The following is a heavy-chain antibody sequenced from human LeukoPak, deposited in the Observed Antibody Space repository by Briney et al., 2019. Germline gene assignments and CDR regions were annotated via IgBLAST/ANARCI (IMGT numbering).Heavy chain of an antibody. CDR2: IYPGDSDT. CDR1: GYSFTNYW. Sequence: LGESLKISCKASGYSFTNYWIGWVRQMPGKGLEWMGIIYPGDSDTRYSPSFQGQVTISADKSIGTAYLQWSSLKASDTAMYYCARPWGYSSTWYFDYWGQGTLVTVSS. J-gene: IGHJ4*02. V-gene: IGHV5-51*01. D-gene: IGHD6-13*01. CDR3: ARPWGYSSTWYFDY.